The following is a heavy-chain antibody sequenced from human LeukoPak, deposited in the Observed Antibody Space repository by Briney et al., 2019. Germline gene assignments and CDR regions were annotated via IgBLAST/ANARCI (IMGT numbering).Heavy chain of an antibody. Sequence: GASVKVSCKASGYTFTSYDINWVRQSTGQGLEWMGWMNPNSGNTGYAQKFQGRATMTRNTSISTAYMELSSLRSEDTAVYYCARMYSSSWTQYAFDIWGQGTMVTVSS. J-gene: IGHJ3*02. CDR3: ARMYSSSWTQYAFDI. CDR1: GYTFTSYD. CDR2: MNPNSGNT. D-gene: IGHD6-13*01. V-gene: IGHV1-8*01.